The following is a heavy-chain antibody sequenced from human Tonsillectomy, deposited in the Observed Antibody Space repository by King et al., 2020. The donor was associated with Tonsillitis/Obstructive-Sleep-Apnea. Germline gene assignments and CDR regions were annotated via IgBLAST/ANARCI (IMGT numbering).Heavy chain of an antibody. CDR1: GFTFSSYW. CDR2: IKQDGSEN. CDR3: ASPTGRTYAFDI. J-gene: IGHJ3*02. D-gene: IGHD1-1*01. Sequence: QLVQSGGGLVQPGGSLRLSCAASGFTFSSYWMSWVRRAPGKGLVWVEHIKQDGSENYYVDSVKGRFTISRDNAKNSLYLQMNSLRAEDTAVYYCASPTGRTYAFDIWGQGTMVTVSS. V-gene: IGHV3-7*03.